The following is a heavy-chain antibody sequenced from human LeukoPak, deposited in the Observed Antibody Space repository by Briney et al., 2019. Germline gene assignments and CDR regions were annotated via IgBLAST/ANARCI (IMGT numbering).Heavy chain of an antibody. CDR1: GGSVSSGSYY. Sequence: SETLSLTCTVSGGSVSSGSYYWSWIRQPPGKGLEWIGYIYYSGSTNYNPSLKSRVTISVDTSKNQFSLKLSYVTAADTAVYYCARLTLGGSFDYWGQGTLVTVSS. CDR2: IYYSGST. J-gene: IGHJ4*02. D-gene: IGHD3-10*01. V-gene: IGHV4-61*01. CDR3: ARLTLGGSFDY.